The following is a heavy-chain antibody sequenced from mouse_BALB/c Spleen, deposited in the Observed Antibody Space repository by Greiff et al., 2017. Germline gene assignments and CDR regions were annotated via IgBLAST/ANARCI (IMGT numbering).Heavy chain of an antibody. CDR3: ARGGSNRPHGYFDV. CDR1: GYTFTDYA. D-gene: IGHD1-1*01. J-gene: IGHJ1*01. Sequence: QVQLQQSGAELVRPGVSVKISCKGSGYTFTDYAMHWVKQSHAKSLEWIGVISTYYGDASYNQKFKGKATMTVDKSSSTAYMELARLTSEDSAIYYCARGGSNRPHGYFDVWGAGTTVTVSS. CDR2: ISTYYGDA. V-gene: IGHV1S137*01.